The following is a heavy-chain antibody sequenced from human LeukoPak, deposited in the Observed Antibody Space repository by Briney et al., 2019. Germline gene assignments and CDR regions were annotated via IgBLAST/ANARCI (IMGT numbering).Heavy chain of an antibody. V-gene: IGHV1-69*13. CDR3: ASSGSALSHYYFDY. D-gene: IGHD1-26*01. J-gene: IGHJ4*02. CDR1: GYTFTGYY. CDR2: IIPIFGTT. Sequence: GASLKVSCKASGYTFTGYYMHWVRQAPGQGLEWMGGIIPIFGTTNYAQKFQGRVTITADESTSTAYMELSSLRSEDTAVYYCASSGSALSHYYFDYWGQGTLVTVSS.